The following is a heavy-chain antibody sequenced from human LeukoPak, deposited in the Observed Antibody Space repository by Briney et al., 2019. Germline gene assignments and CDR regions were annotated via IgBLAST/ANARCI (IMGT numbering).Heavy chain of an antibody. CDR2: INPNSGGT. CDR1: GYTFTGYY. D-gene: IGHD3-10*01. J-gene: IGHJ4*02. V-gene: IGHV1-2*02. CDR3: ARPGPLVPITMVRGDSFDY. Sequence: ASVKVSCKASGYTFTGYYIHWVRQAPGQGLEWMGWINPNSGGTNYAQKFQGRVTMTRDTSISTAYMELSRLRSDDTAVYYCARPGPLVPITMVRGDSFDYWGQGTLVTVSS.